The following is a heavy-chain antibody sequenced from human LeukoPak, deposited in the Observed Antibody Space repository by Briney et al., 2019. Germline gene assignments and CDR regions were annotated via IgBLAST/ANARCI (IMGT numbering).Heavy chain of an antibody. D-gene: IGHD4-17*01. J-gene: IGHJ3*02. CDR1: GFTFSNYW. Sequence: PGGSLRLSCAASGFTFSNYWMHWVRQAPGKGLVWVSRINSDGRSTKYADSVKGRFTISRDNAKNTLYLQMNNLRAEDTAVYYCVRDRAVSPFPPDAFDMWGQGTMVTVAS. CDR3: VRDRAVSPFPPDAFDM. CDR2: INSDGRST. V-gene: IGHV3-74*01.